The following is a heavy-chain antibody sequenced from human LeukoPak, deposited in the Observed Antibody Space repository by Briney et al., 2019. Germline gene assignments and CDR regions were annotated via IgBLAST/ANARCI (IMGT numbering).Heavy chain of an antibody. J-gene: IGHJ6*02. V-gene: IGHV5-51*01. D-gene: IGHD3-16*01. Sequence: GESLKVSCKGSGYSFTSYWIGWVRQMSGKGLEWMGIIYPGDSDTRYSPSFQGQVTISADKSISTAYLQWSSLKASDTAMYYCARLGLGGYYYYYGMDVWGQGTTVTVSS. CDR2: IYPGDSDT. CDR1: GYSFTSYW. CDR3: ARLGLGGYYYYYGMDV.